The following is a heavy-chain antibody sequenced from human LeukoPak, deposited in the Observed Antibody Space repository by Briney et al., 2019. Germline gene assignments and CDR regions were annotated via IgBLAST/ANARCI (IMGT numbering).Heavy chain of an antibody. V-gene: IGHV3-30-3*01. D-gene: IGHD5-18*01. J-gene: IGHJ4*02. CDR3: ARGTRGYSRIEN. Sequence: PGRSLRLFCAASGFTFSSYAMHWVRQAPGKGLEWVAVISYDGSNKYYADSVKGRFTISRDNSKNTLYLQMNSLRAEDTAVYYCARGTRGYSRIENWGQGTLVTVSS. CDR1: GFTFSSYA. CDR2: ISYDGSNK.